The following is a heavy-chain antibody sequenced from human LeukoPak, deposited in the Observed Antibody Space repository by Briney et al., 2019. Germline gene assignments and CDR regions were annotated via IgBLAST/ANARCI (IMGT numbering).Heavy chain of an antibody. CDR1: GYTFTSYY. Sequence: ASVKVSCKASGYTFTSYYMHWVRQAPGQGLEWMGIINPSGGSTSYAQKFQGRVAMTRDTSTSTVYMELSSLRSEDTAVYYCAREGQAQDYFDYWGQGTLVTVSS. CDR3: AREGQAQDYFDY. J-gene: IGHJ4*02. V-gene: IGHV1-46*01. CDR2: INPSGGST.